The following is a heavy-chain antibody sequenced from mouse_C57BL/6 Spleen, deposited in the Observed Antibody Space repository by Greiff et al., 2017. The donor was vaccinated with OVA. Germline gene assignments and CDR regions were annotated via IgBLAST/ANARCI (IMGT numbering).Heavy chain of an antibody. CDR2: INPNNGGT. CDR3: ARGGYSNPGAMDY. D-gene: IGHD2-5*01. Sequence: EVQLQQSGPELVKPGASVKMSCKASGYTFTDYNMHWVKQSHGKSLEWIGYINPNNGGTSYNQKFKGKATLTVNNASSTAYMELRSLTSEDSAVYYCARGGYSNPGAMDYWGQGTSVTVSS. V-gene: IGHV1-22*01. CDR1: GYTFTDYN. J-gene: IGHJ4*01.